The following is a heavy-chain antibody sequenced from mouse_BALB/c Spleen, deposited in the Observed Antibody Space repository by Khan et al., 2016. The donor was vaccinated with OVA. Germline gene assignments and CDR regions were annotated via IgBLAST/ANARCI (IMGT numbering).Heavy chain of an antibody. CDR3: ARMARK. V-gene: IGHV14-3*02. CDR2: IDPPNGNT. J-gene: IGHJ2*01. Sequence: EVELVEPGAQLVKSGATVKLSCTASALNIKDTYMHWLKQWPEQGLQWIARIDPPNGNTKYDPKFPGKATITANTSSNTANLQLSSLTTEDTAVYYGARMARKGGQGTTLTVSS. CDR1: ALNIKDTY.